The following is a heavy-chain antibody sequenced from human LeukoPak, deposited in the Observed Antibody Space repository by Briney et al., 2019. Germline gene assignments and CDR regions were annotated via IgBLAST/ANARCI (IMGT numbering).Heavy chain of an antibody. Sequence: SETLSLTCAVYGGSFSGYYWRWIRQPPGQGLEWIGEINHSGSTNYNPSLKSRVTISVDTSKNQFALKLSSVTAADTAVYYCARGYSYGLFDYWGQGTLVTVSS. V-gene: IGHV4-34*01. CDR2: INHSGST. CDR3: ARGYSYGLFDY. D-gene: IGHD5-18*01. J-gene: IGHJ4*02. CDR1: GGSFSGYY.